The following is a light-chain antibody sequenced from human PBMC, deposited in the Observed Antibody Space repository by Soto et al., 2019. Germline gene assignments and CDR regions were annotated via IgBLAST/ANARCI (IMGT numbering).Light chain of an antibody. J-gene: IGKJ1*01. CDR2: GAS. CDR1: QSVSSNF. V-gene: IGKV3-20*01. CDR3: HQYGSSTRT. Sequence: EIVLTQSPGTLSLSPGDRATLSCRASQSVSSNFLAWYQQKPGQAPRLLIYGASIRATGIPDRFSGSGSGTDFTLTIRRLEPEDFAMYFCHQYGSSTRTFGQGTKVEI.